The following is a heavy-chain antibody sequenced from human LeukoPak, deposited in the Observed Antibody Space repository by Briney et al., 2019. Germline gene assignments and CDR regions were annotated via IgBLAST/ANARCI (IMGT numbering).Heavy chain of an antibody. Sequence: SETLSLTCAGYGGSFSGYYWSWIHQPPGKGLEWIGEINHSGSTNYNPSLKSRVTISVDTSKNQFSLKLSSVTAADTAVYYCARATGRITIFGVVIIRSGLYYVDYWGQGTLVTGSS. D-gene: IGHD3-3*01. V-gene: IGHV4-34*01. CDR2: INHSGST. J-gene: IGHJ4*02. CDR3: ARATGRITIFGVVIIRSGLYYVDY. CDR1: GGSFSGYY.